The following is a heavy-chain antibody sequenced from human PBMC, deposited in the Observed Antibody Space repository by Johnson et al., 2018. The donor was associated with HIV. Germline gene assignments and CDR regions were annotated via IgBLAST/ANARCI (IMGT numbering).Heavy chain of an antibody. CDR3: TTEETGTTDDAFDI. CDR1: GFTFSNAW. J-gene: IGHJ3*02. CDR2: IKRKTDGGTT. Sequence: VQLVESGGGVVQPGGSLRVSCAASGFTFSNAWMSWVRQAPGKGLEWVGRIKRKTDGGTTDYAAPVKGRFTISRDDSKNTLYLQMNSLKTEDTAVYYCTTEETGTTDDAFDIWGQGTMVTVSS. V-gene: IGHV3-15*01. D-gene: IGHD1-7*01.